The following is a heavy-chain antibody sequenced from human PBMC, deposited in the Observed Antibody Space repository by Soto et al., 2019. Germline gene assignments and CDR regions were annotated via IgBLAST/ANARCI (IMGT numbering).Heavy chain of an antibody. V-gene: IGHV4-31*03. J-gene: IGHJ4*02. CDR3: ATYGSGSYKPTTFDY. Sequence: QVQLQESGPGLVKPSQTLSLTCTVSGGPISSGGDYWSWIRQHPGKGLEWIGYIYYSGSTYYNPSLKSRVTTSVDTSRTQFSLKRSSVTAADTAVYYCATYGSGSYKPTTFDYWGQGTLVTVSS. CDR2: IYYSGST. D-gene: IGHD3-10*01. CDR1: GGPISSGGDY.